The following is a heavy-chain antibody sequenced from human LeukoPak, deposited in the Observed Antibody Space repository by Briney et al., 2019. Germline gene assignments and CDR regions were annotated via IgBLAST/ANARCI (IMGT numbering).Heavy chain of an antibody. CDR1: GYTFTSYD. Sequence: ASVKVSCKASGYTFTSYDINWVLQATGQALEWMGWMHPNSGNTGYAQKFQGRVTITRNTSISTAYMELSSLRSEDTAVYYCARGPGQFVRTPPRGWFDPWGQGTLVTVSS. V-gene: IGHV1-8*03. D-gene: IGHD6-6*01. J-gene: IGHJ5*02. CDR2: MHPNSGNT. CDR3: ARGPGQFVRTPPRGWFDP.